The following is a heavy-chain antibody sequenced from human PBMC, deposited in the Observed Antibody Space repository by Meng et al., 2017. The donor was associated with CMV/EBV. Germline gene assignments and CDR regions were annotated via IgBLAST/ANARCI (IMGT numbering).Heavy chain of an antibody. CDR3: ARDDLPKTVYYGSGSRHASIDY. Sequence: GESLKISCAASGFTFSDYYMSWIHQAPGKGLEWVSYISSSGSTIYYADSVKGRFTISRDNAKNSLYLQMNSLRAEDTAVYYCARDDLPKTVYYGSGSRHASIDYWGQGTLVTVSS. CDR2: ISSSGSTI. D-gene: IGHD3-10*01. V-gene: IGHV3-11*04. J-gene: IGHJ4*02. CDR1: GFTFSDYY.